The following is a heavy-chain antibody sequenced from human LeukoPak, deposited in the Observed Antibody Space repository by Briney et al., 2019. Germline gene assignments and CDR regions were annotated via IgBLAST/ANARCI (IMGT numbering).Heavy chain of an antibody. CDR3: AKGGSSGYYSYFDY. V-gene: IGHV3-23*01. CDR1: GFTFSSYA. Sequence: GGSLRLSCAASGFTFSSYAMSWVRQAPGKGLEWVSAISGSGGSTYYADSVKGRFTISTDNSKNTLYLQMNSLRAEDTAVYYCAKGGSSGYYSYFDYWGQGTLVTVSS. J-gene: IGHJ4*02. CDR2: ISGSGGST. D-gene: IGHD3-22*01.